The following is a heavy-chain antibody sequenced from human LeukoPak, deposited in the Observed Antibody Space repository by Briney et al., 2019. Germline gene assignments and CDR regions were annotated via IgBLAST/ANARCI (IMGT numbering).Heavy chain of an antibody. V-gene: IGHV4-34*01. CDR2: INQSGFT. CDR1: GGSFSGFY. J-gene: IGHJ4*02. D-gene: IGHD3-16*01. CDR3: AREAPTGFGY. Sequence: SETLSLTCAVYGGSFSGFYWSWIRQPPGKGLEWIGEINQSGFTKYNPSLKSQVTISVDTSKNQFSLKLTSVTAADTAVYYCAREAPTGFGYWGQGTLVTVSS.